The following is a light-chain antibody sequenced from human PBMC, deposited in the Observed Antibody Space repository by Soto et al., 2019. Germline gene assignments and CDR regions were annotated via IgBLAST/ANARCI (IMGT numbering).Light chain of an antibody. CDR1: QDIGND. V-gene: IGKV1-6*02. J-gene: IGKJ1*01. CDR3: LQVFNFPRA. Sequence: AIQMTQSPSSLAGSVGDRLTITCRASQDIGNDLGWYQQKPGKAPKLLIYAASSLQSGVSSRFSGSGSGTEFTLTISSLQPEEFATYYCLQVFNFPRAFGQGTKLDIK. CDR2: AAS.